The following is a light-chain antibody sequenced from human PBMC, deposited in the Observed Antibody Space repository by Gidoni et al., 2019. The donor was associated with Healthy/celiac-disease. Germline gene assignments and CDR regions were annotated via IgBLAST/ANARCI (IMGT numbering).Light chain of an antibody. Sequence: DIQITQSQSPLSASVGDRVTITCQASQDISNYLKWYQQQPGKAPKLLIYDASNLETGVPSRFSGSGSGTDFTFTISSLQPEDIATYYCQQYDNLPLFTFGPGTKVDIK. CDR2: DAS. CDR1: QDISNY. J-gene: IGKJ3*01. V-gene: IGKV1-33*01. CDR3: QQYDNLPLFT.